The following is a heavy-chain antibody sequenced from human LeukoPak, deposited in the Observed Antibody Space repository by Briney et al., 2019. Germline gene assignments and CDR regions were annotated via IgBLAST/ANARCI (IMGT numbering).Heavy chain of an antibody. J-gene: IGHJ4*02. D-gene: IGHD4-23*01. CDR2: IYSGDTT. CDR3: ARGYGGQDYFDY. V-gene: IGHV3-66*01. CDR1: GFTVSSNY. Sequence: GGSLRLSCAASGFTVSSNYMSWVRQAPGKGLEWVSVIYSGDTTYYADSVKGRFTISRDTSKDALYLQMNSLRAEDTAVYYCARGYGGQDYFDYWGQGTLVTVSS.